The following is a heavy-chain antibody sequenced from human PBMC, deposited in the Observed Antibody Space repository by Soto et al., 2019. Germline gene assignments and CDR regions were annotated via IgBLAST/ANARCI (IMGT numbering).Heavy chain of an antibody. CDR1: GYTFTSYD. CDR2: MNPNSGNT. J-gene: IGHJ4*02. V-gene: IGHV1-8*01. CDR3: ERGRSTSWFSDY. Sequence: QVQLVQSGAEVKKPGASVKVSCKTSGYTFTSYDINWVRQATGHGLEWMGWMNPNSGNTGYAQNLQGRVTMTRNTSISTAYMELSGLRSDDAAVYYCERGRSTSWFSDYWGQGTKVTVSS. D-gene: IGHD6-13*01.